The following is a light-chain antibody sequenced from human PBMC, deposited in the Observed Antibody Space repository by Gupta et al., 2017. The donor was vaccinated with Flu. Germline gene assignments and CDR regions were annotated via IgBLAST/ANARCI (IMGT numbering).Light chain of an antibody. CDR2: ENN. CDR3: GTWDSSRSGWV. J-gene: IGLJ3*02. CDR1: SSNIGNNY. Sequence: QSVLTQPPSVSAAPGQKVTISCSGSSSNIGNNYVSWYQQLPGTAPKLLIYENNKRPSGIPDRCSGSRSDTSATLGITGLRTGEEADDYCGTWDSSRSGWVFGGGTKLTVL. V-gene: IGLV1-51*02.